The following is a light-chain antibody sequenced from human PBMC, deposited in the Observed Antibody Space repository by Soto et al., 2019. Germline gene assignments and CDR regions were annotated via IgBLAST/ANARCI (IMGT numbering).Light chain of an antibody. CDR2: DVS. J-gene: IGLJ1*01. CDR3: SSYTTSNTRQIV. V-gene: IGLV2-14*03. CDR1: SSDVGGYNY. Sequence: QSVVTQPASVCGSPGQSITISCTGTSSDVGGYNYVSWYQHHPGKAPKLIIYDVSNRPSGVSIRFSGSKSDNTASLTISGLQPEDEADYHCSSYTTSNTRQIVFGTGTKVTVL.